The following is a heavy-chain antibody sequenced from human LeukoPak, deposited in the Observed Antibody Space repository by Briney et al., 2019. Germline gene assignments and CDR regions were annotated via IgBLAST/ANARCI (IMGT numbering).Heavy chain of an antibody. CDR2: IYPGDSDT. J-gene: IGHJ6*02. D-gene: IGHD3-3*01. CDR3: ARRGTGTYYDFWNYGMDV. Sequence: GESLQISCQGSGYSFTSYWIGWVRQMPGKGLEWMGIIYPGDSDTRYSPSFQGQVTISADKSISTAYLQWSSLKASDTAMYYCARRGTGTYYDFWNYGMDVWGQGTTVTVSS. V-gene: IGHV5-51*01. CDR1: GYSFTSYW.